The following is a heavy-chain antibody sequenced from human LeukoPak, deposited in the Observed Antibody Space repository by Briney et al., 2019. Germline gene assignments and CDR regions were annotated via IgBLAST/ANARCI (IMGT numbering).Heavy chain of an antibody. CDR1: GFTFSNYG. CDR2: ISGSGGST. J-gene: IGHJ6*03. V-gene: IGHV3-23*01. CDR3: AKSHKLRYFDWFPRSYYMDV. D-gene: IGHD3-9*01. Sequence: GGSLRLSCAASGFTFSNYGMSWVRQAPGKGLEWVSAISGSGGSTYYADSVKGRFTISRDNSKNTLYLQMNSLRAEDTAVYYCAKSHKLRYFDWFPRSYYMDVWGKGTTVTISS.